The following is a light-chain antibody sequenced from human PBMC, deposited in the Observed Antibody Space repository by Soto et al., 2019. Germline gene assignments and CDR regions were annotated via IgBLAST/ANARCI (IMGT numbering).Light chain of an antibody. CDR3: KQYGSSPRT. J-gene: IGKJ1*01. CDR1: QSGSSSY. CDR2: GAS. Sequence: IVLTQSPGTLSLSPGERATLSCRDSQSGSSSYLAGYQKKAGQGPRLRMYGASSRATGIPYRCSGSGSGTDSTLTISRLEAEEFAVYYCKQYGSSPRTFGQASEA. V-gene: IGKV3-20*01.